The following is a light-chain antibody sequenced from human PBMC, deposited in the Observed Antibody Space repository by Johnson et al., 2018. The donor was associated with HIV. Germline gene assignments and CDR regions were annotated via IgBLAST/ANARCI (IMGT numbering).Light chain of an antibody. V-gene: IGLV1-51*02. J-gene: IGLJ1*01. CDR1: SSNIGDNY. Sequence: QSVLTQPPSVYAAPGQKVTISCSGSSSNIGDNYVSWYQQLPGTAPKLLIYENTKRPSGIPDRFSGSKYGTSATLGITGLQTGDEGDYYCGTWDRSLSAGGVFGTGTKVTVL. CDR3: GTWDRSLSAGGV. CDR2: ENT.